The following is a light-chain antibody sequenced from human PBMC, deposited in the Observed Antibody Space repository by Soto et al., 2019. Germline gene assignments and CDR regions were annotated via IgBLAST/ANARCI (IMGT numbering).Light chain of an antibody. CDR3: QQRSNWPLT. Sequence: EIVLTQSQATLSLSPGERATLSCRSSQSVSSYLAWYQQTPGQAPRLLIYDASNRATGIPARFSGSGYGTDFTLTISSLEPEDFAVYYCQQRSNWPLTFGGGTKVEIK. V-gene: IGKV3-11*01. CDR2: DAS. J-gene: IGKJ4*01. CDR1: QSVSSY.